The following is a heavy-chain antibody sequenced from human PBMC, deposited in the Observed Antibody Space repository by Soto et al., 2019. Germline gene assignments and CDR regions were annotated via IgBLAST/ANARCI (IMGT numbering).Heavy chain of an antibody. CDR3: ARTTYDILTGYPSYFDY. D-gene: IGHD3-9*01. V-gene: IGHV4-31*03. CDR1: GGSISSNGYY. CDR2: IYYSGTT. Sequence: SETLSLTCTVSGGSISSNGYYWTWIRQHPGKGLEWIGYIYYSGTTYYSPSLKSRITISIDTSRNQFSLKLSSVTAADTAVYYCARTTYDILTGYPSYFDYWGQGTLVTVSS. J-gene: IGHJ4*02.